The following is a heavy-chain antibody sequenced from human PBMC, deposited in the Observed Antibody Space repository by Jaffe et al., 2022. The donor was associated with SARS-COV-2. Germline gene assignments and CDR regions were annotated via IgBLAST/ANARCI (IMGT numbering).Heavy chain of an antibody. Sequence: EVQLVESGGDLVKPGGSLRLSCAASGFTFSAYSMNWVRQAPGKGLEWVSYISSGSSIKHYADSVKGRFSIFRDNAKNSLYLEMNSLRDEDTAVYYCARGPHCSGNTCYPFDYWGQGTLVTVSS. CDR1: GFTFSAYS. V-gene: IGHV3-48*02. CDR2: ISSGSSIK. CDR3: ARGPHCSGNTCYPFDY. D-gene: IGHD5-12*01. J-gene: IGHJ4*02.